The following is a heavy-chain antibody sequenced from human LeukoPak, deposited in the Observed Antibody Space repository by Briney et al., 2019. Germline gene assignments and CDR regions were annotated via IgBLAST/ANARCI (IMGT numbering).Heavy chain of an antibody. CDR1: GFTFSSYG. J-gene: IGHJ4*02. Sequence: GGSLRLSCAASGFTFSSYGMHWVRQAPGKGLEWVAFIRYDGSNKYYADSVRGRFTISRDNSKNTLYLQMNSLRAEDTAVYYCAKDQIXXFDYWGQGXXVTXSS. CDR2: IRYDGSNK. V-gene: IGHV3-30*02. CDR3: AKDQIXXFDY.